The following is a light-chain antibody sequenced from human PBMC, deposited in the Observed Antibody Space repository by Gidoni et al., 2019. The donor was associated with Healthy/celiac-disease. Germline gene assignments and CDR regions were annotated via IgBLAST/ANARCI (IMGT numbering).Light chain of an antibody. V-gene: IGKV3-11*01. J-gene: IGKJ5*01. Sequence: EIVLTQSPATLSLSPGERATLSCRASQRVSSYLAWHQQKPGQAPRLLIYDASNRATGIPARCSGSGSGTDFTLTISSLEPEDFAVYYCQQRSNGPVTFGQGTRLEIK. CDR2: DAS. CDR1: QRVSSY. CDR3: QQRSNGPVT.